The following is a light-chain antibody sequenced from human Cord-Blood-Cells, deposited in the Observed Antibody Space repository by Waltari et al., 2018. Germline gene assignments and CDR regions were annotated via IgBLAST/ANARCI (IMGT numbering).Light chain of an antibody. CDR2: GAS. CDR3: QQYNNWPLT. J-gene: IGKJ4*01. V-gene: IGKV3-15*01. CDR1: QSVSNN. Sequence: EIVMTQSPATLSASPGERATLSCRASQSVSNNLAWYQQKPGQAPRLLIYGASTRATGIPARFSGSGSGTEFTLTISSLQSEDFAVYYCQQYNNWPLTFGGGTKVEIK.